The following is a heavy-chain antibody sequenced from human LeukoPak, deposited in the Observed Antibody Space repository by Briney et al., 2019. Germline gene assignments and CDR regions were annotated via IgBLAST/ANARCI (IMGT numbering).Heavy chain of an antibody. D-gene: IGHD3-3*01. V-gene: IGHV5-51*01. CDR3: ARAYFDFWSGPTSRRGGYYYYYMDV. CDR1: GYSFTSYW. J-gene: IGHJ6*03. Sequence: GESLKISCKGSGYSFTSYWIGWVRQMPGKGLEWMGIIYPGDSDTRYSPSFQGQVTISADKSISTAYLQWSSLKASDTAMYYCARAYFDFWSGPTSRRGGYYYYYMDVWGKGTTVTVSS. CDR2: IYPGDSDT.